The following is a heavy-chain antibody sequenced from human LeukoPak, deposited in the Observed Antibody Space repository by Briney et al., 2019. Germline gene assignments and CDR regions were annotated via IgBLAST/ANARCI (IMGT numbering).Heavy chain of an antibody. J-gene: IGHJ4*02. CDR3: ARRQSTYCSSTSCYRRDVDY. D-gene: IGHD2-2*01. Sequence: PSETLSLTCTVSGGSISGSSYYWGWIRQPPGTGLEWIGSIYYSGSTYYNPSLKSRVTISVDTSKNQFSLKLSSVTAADTAVYYCARRQSTYCSSTSCYRRDVDYWGQGTLVTVSS. CDR1: GGSISGSSYY. V-gene: IGHV4-39*01. CDR2: IYYSGST.